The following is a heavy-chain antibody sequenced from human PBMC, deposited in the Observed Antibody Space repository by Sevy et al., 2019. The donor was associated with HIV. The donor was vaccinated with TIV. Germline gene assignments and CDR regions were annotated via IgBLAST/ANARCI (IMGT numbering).Heavy chain of an antibody. V-gene: IGHV1-58*01. Sequence: ASVKDSCKASGFTFTSSAVQWVRQARGQRLQWIGWIVVGSGGTNYAQRFQERVSIIRDMSTSTDYMEVTSLKSDDTAVYYCAAEDSSTIGGQFRVFDFWGQGTVVTVSS. CDR3: AAEDSSTIGGQFRVFDF. D-gene: IGHD1-1*01. CDR1: GFTFTSSA. CDR2: IVVGSGGT. J-gene: IGHJ3*01.